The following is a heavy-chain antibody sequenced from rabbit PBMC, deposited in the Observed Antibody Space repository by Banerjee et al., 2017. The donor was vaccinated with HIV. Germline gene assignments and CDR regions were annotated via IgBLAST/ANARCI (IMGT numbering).Heavy chain of an antibody. CDR1: GFSFSSSYW. CDR3: ARDYSYGYQYGTGYNL. CDR2: IYAGSNDNT. D-gene: IGHD6-1*01. Sequence: QEQLEESGGGLVQPEGSLTLTCTASGFSFSSSYWICWVRQAPGKGLEWIGCIYAGSNDNTWYASWVNGRFTISKTSTTVTLQMTSLTAADTATYFCARDYSYGYQYGTGYNLWGQGTLVTVS. V-gene: IGHV1S45*01. J-gene: IGHJ4*01.